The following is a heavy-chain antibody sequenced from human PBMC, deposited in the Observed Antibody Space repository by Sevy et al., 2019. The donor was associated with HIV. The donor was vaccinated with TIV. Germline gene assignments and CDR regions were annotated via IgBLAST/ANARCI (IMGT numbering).Heavy chain of an antibody. V-gene: IGHV3-23*01. CDR1: GFTFSSYA. D-gene: IGHD3-22*01. Sequence: GGSLRLSCAASGFTFSSYAMSWVRQAPGKGLEWVSAISGSGGSTYYADSVKGRFTISRDNSKNTLYLQMNSLRAEDTAVYYCAKGYYYDSSGYYSPFDYWGQRTLVTVSS. J-gene: IGHJ4*02. CDR2: ISGSGGST. CDR3: AKGYYYDSSGYYSPFDY.